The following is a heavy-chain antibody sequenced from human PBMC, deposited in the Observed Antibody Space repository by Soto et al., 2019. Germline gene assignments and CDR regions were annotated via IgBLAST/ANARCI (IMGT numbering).Heavy chain of an antibody. CDR1: GGSFSGYY. D-gene: IGHD5-18*01. Sequence: SETLSLTCAVYGGSFSGYYWSWIRQPPGKGLEWIGEINHSGSTNYNPSLKSRVTISVDTSKNQFSLKLSSVTAADTAVYYCANRGYSFGDRYYYYYYMDVWGKGTTVTVSS. CDR2: INHSGST. V-gene: IGHV4-34*01. CDR3: ANRGYSFGDRYYYYYYMDV. J-gene: IGHJ6*03.